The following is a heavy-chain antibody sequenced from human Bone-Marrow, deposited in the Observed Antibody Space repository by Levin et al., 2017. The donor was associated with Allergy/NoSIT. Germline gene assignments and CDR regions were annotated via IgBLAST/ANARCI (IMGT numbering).Heavy chain of an antibody. CDR1: GFDFPTYS. Sequence: GGSLRLSCAASGFDFPTYSMTWVRQAPGKGLEWVANIKHDESEKHYVDSVKGRFTISRDNAKNSLYLQMNSLRAEDTAVYYCARTYGGSRADYWGQGTLVTVSS. CDR2: IKHDESEK. J-gene: IGHJ4*02. D-gene: IGHD2-15*01. V-gene: IGHV3-7*01. CDR3: ARTYGGSRADY.